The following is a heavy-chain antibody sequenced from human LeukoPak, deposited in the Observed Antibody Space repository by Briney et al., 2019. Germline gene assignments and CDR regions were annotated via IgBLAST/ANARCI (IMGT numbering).Heavy chain of an antibody. D-gene: IGHD4/OR15-4a*01. V-gene: IGHV3-30*04. CDR1: GFTFSTYA. CDR2: ISYDVSKT. Sequence: GGSLRLSCAASGFTFSTYAMHWVRQAPGKGLEWVAVISYDVSKTYYADSVKGRFTISRDNSKNTLYLQMNSLRAEDTAVYYCARRAGAYSHPYDYWGQGTLVTVSS. CDR3: ARRAGAYSHPYDY. J-gene: IGHJ4*02.